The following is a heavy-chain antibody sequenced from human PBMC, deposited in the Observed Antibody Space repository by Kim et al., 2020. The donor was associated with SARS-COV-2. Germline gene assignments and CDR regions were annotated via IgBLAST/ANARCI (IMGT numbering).Heavy chain of an antibody. CDR3: ARARDEQLENWYFDL. Sequence: SETPSLTCTVSGGSISSGGYYWSWIRQHPGKGLEWIGYIYYSGSTYYNPSLKSRVTISVDTSKNQFSLKLSSVTAADTAVYYCARARDEQLENWYFDLWGRGTLVTVSS. CDR2: IYYSGST. CDR1: GGSISSGGYY. V-gene: IGHV4-31*03. D-gene: IGHD6-13*01. J-gene: IGHJ2*01.